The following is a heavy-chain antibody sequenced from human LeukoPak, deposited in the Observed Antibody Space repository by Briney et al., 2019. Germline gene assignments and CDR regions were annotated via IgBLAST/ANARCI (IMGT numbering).Heavy chain of an antibody. CDR2: TYYSGST. J-gene: IGHJ3*02. Sequence: PSETLSLTCIVSGASISSTTYSWGWIRQPPGEGLEWIGSTYYSGSTNYNPSLKSRVTISVDTSNNQFSLKLSSMTAADTAVYYCARGTDDYSDAFDIWGQGTMVTVSS. D-gene: IGHD4-11*01. CDR1: GASISSTTYS. CDR3: ARGTDDYSDAFDI. V-gene: IGHV4-39*07.